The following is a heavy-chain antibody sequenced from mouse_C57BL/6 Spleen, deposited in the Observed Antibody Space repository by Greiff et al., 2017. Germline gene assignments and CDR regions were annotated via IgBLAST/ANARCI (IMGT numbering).Heavy chain of an antibody. J-gene: IGHJ4*01. CDR1: GYTFTSYW. CDR2: IDPSDSYT. V-gene: IGHV1-69*01. Sequence: VQLQQPGAELVMPGASVKLSCKASGYTFTSYWMHWVKQRPGQGLEWIGEIDPSDSYTNYNQKFKGKSTLTVDKSSSTAYMQLSSLTSEDSAVYYCARGLLHAMDYWGQGTSVTVSS. D-gene: IGHD2-3*01. CDR3: ARGLLHAMDY.